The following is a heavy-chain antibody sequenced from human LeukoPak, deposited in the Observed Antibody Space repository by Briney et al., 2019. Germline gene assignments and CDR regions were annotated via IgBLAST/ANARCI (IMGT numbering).Heavy chain of an antibody. Sequence: GGSLRLSCAASGFTFSSYSMNWVRQAPGKGLEWVSSISSSSSYIYYADSVKGRFTISRDNAKNSLYLQMNSLRAEDTAVYYCAGEEGQQLVLSGNDYWGQGTLVTVSS. CDR3: AGEEGQQLVLSGNDY. CDR1: GFTFSSYS. CDR2: ISSSSSYI. D-gene: IGHD6-13*01. V-gene: IGHV3-21*01. J-gene: IGHJ4*02.